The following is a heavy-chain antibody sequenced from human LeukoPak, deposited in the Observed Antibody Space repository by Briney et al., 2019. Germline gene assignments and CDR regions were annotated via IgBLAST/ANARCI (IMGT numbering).Heavy chain of an antibody. CDR1: GFTFSSYG. CDR3: AKESGAGYFDY. J-gene: IGHJ4*02. D-gene: IGHD4-17*01. V-gene: IGHV3-30*18. Sequence: GRSLRLSCAASGFTFSSYGMHWVRQAPGKGLEWVAVILYDGSNKYYADSVKGRFTISRDNSKNTLYLQMNSLRAEDTAVYYCAKESGAGYFDYWGQGTLVTVSS. CDR2: ILYDGSNK.